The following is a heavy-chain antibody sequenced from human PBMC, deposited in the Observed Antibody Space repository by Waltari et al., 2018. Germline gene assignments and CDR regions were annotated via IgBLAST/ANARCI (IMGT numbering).Heavy chain of an antibody. V-gene: IGHV3-30*18. J-gene: IGHJ6*02. CDR2: ISYDGSNK. Sequence: QVQLVESGGGVVQPGRSLRLSCAAPVFPFRSSGLLWCRQAPGKGLEWVAVISYDGSNKYYADSVKGRFTISRDNSKNTLYLQMNSLRAEDTAVYYCAKGGIRADYYGMDVWGQGTTVTVSS. CDR3: AKGGIRADYYGMDV. CDR1: VFPFRSSG. D-gene: IGHD5-18*01.